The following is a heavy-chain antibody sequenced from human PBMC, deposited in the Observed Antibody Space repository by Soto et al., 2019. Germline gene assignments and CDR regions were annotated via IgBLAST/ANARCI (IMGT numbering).Heavy chain of an antibody. CDR3: ARNPYDSSGYYSIRGYYYYGMDV. Sequence: QVQLVQSGAEVKKPGSRVKVSCKASGGTFTSYAISWVRQPPGQGLDWMGGTIPTLGTANYAQKFQGRVTITADESTSTAYMELSSLRSEDTAVYYCARNPYDSSGYYSIRGYYYYGMDVWGQGTTVTVSS. V-gene: IGHV1-69*01. CDR2: TIPTLGTA. J-gene: IGHJ6*02. CDR1: GGTFTSYA. D-gene: IGHD3-22*01.